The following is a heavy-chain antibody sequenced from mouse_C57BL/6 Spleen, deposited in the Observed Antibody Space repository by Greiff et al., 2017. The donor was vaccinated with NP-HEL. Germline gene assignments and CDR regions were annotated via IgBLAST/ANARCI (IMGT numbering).Heavy chain of an antibody. V-gene: IGHV5-17*01. D-gene: IGHD2-4*01. CDR1: GFTFSDYG. Sequence: EVKLMESGGGLVKPGGSLKLSCAASGFTFSDYGMHWVRQAPEKGLEWVAYISSGSSTIYYADTVKGRFTISRDNAKNTLFLQMTSLRSEDTAMYYCARTLYYDYGNYAMDYWGQGTSVTVSS. J-gene: IGHJ4*01. CDR2: ISSGSSTI. CDR3: ARTLYYDYGNYAMDY.